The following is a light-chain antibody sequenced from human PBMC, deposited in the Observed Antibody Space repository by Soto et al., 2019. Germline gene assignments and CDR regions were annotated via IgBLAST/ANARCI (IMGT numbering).Light chain of an antibody. J-gene: IGLJ1*01. V-gene: IGLV2-8*01. CDR2: EVI. CDR1: SSDVGAYNY. CDR3: SSYAGTDNLLYV. Sequence: QSVLTQPPSASGSPGQSVTISCTGTSSDVGAYNYVSWYQQHPGKAPKLLIYEVIQRPAGVPDRFSGSKSANTASLTVSGLQPEDEADYYCSSYAGTDNLLYVFGSGTKLTVL.